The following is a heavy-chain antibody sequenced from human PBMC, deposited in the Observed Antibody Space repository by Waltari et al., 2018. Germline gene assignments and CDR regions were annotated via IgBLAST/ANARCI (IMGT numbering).Heavy chain of an antibody. J-gene: IGHJ4*02. Sequence: EVHLVESGGALVQPGGSRRLSCAASGSTFGGYGMSWVRQAPGKGLEWVANIKQDGREKNYVDPVKGRFTISRDNAKDSLDLQMSSLRVDDTAVYYCTREGAALDYFDFWGQGTLVTVSS. CDR1: GSTFGGYG. CDR3: TREGAALDYFDF. D-gene: IGHD3-16*01. CDR2: IKQDGREK. V-gene: IGHV3-7*01.